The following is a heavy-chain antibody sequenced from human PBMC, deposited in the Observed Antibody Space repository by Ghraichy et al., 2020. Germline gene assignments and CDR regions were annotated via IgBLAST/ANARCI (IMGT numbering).Heavy chain of an antibody. CDR3: VKASPLGYYFDY. V-gene: IGHV3-23*01. J-gene: IGHJ4*02. CDR2: ISGSGGST. D-gene: IGHD6-13*01. Sequence: GGSLRLSCAGSGFTFSSYSMDWVRQAPGKGLEWVSRISGSGGSTYHADSVKGRFTISRDNSQNTLHLQMNSLRVEDTAVYYCVKASPLGYYFDYWGQGTLVAVSS. CDR1: GFTFSSYS.